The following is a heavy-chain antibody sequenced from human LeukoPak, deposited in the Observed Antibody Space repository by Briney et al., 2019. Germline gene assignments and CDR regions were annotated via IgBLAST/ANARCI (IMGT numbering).Heavy chain of an antibody. CDR3: ARDLGSGYSNFYYMDV. CDR1: GYTFTGYY. CDR2: INPNSGGT. J-gene: IGHJ6*03. D-gene: IGHD5-12*01. V-gene: IGHV1-2*02. Sequence: ASVKVSCKASGYTFTGYYMHWVRQAPGQGLEWMGWINPNSGGTNYAQKFQGGVTMTRDTSISTAYMELSRLRSDDTAVYYCARDLGSGYSNFYYMDVWGKGTTVTVSS.